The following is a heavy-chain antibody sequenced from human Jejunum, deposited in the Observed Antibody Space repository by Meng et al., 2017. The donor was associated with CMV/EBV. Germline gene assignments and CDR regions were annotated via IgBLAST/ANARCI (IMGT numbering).Heavy chain of an antibody. CDR3: ARGPGASTREGFDY. D-gene: IGHD1-26*01. Sequence: RDSALGLVKPCGPLPPPSTASGGSFNRNTAYWAWIRQPPGKSLEWIGRFYSSDTYNYLPSLDSRVTMSLDTSKNQFSLNLRSVTAADTATYYCARGPGASTREGFDYWGLGTLVTVSS. CDR1: GGSFNRNTAY. V-gene: IGHV4-61*05. J-gene: IGHJ4*02. CDR2: FYSSDTY.